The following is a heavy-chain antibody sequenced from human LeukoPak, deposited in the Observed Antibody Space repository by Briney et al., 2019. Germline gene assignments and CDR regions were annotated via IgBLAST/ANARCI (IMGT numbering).Heavy chain of an antibody. D-gene: IGHD3-22*01. V-gene: IGHV4-61*02. Sequence: TLSLTCTVSGGSISSGSYYWSWIRQPAGKGLEWIGRIYTSGSTNYNPSLKSRVTISVDTSKNQFSLKLSSVTAADTAVYYCARVVTMIVVVTSTYAFDIWGQGTMVTVSS. CDR1: GGSISSGSYY. CDR2: IYTSGST. CDR3: ARVVTMIVVVTSTYAFDI. J-gene: IGHJ3*02.